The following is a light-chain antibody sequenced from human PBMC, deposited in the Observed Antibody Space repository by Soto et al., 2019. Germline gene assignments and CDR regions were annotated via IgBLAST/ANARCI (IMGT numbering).Light chain of an antibody. J-gene: IGLJ1*01. Sequence: QSALTQPPSASGSPGQXVAISCTXTXSDVXGXNYVSWYQXHPGKATKLMIYEVNKRPSRVXDRFSGSKSGNTASLTVSGLQAEDEADYYCSSYAGSSNVFGTGTKLTVL. CDR1: XSDVXGXNY. V-gene: IGLV2-8*01. CDR3: SSYAGSSNV. CDR2: EVN.